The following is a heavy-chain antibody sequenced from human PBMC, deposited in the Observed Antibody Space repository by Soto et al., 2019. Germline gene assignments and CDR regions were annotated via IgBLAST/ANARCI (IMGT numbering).Heavy chain of an antibody. D-gene: IGHD3-10*01. J-gene: IGHJ4*02. CDR2: ISYDGSDQ. V-gene: IGHV3-30*18. CDR3: AKDTGADY. CDR1: GFTFSSYG. Sequence: QVQLVESGGGVVQPGRSLRLSCAASGFTFSSYGMYWVRQAPGKGLEWVARISYDGSDQFYGDSVKGRFTISRDNSKNMLYVQMNSLRSEGTAVYYCAKDTGADYWGQGTVVTVSA.